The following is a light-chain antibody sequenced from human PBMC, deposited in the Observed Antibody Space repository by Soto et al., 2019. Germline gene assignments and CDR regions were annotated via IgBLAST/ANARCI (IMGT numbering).Light chain of an antibody. V-gene: IGKV3-20*01. Sequence: EALLTPSPGTLSLSPGGGATLSCRASQSVSSSYLAWYQQKPGQAPRLLIYGASSRATGIPDRFSGSGSGRDFTLTISRLEPEDSAVYYCQQYAGSPWTFGQGTKVDIK. J-gene: IGKJ1*01. CDR1: QSVSSSY. CDR2: GAS. CDR3: QQYAGSPWT.